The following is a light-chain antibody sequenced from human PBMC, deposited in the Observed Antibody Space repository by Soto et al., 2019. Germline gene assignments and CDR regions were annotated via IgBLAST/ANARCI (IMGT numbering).Light chain of an antibody. Sequence: QSALTQPASVSGSPGQSITISCTGTSSDVGSYNLVSWYQQHPGKAPKLMIYEGSKRPSGVSNRFSGSKSCNTASLTISGLQAEDEADYYCCSYAGTDVVFGGGTKLTVL. CDR3: CSYAGTDVV. CDR2: EGS. CDR1: SSDVGSYNL. J-gene: IGLJ2*01. V-gene: IGLV2-23*01.